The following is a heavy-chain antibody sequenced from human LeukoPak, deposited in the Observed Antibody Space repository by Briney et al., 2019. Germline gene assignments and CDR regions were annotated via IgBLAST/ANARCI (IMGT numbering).Heavy chain of an antibody. CDR2: IYYSGST. CDR1: GGSISSHY. Sequence: SETLSLTCTVSGGSISSHYWGWIRQPPGKGLEWIGYIYYSGSTNYNPSLKSRVTISVDTSKNQFSLKLSSVTAADTAVYYCASALAVAGTVWFDPWGQGTLVTVSS. V-gene: IGHV4-59*11. J-gene: IGHJ5*02. D-gene: IGHD6-19*01. CDR3: ASALAVAGTVWFDP.